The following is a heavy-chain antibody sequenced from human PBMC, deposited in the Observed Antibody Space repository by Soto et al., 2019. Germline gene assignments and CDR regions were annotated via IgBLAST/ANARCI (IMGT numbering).Heavy chain of an antibody. Sequence: GGSLRLSCAASGFTFSSYAMSWVRQAPGKGLEWVSAISGSGGSTYYADSVKGRFTISRDNSKNTLYLQMNSLRAEDTAVYYCAKLPSAYYYYYMDVWGKGTTVTVSS. CDR1: GFTFSSYA. CDR3: AKLPSAYYYYYMDV. V-gene: IGHV3-23*01. J-gene: IGHJ6*03. CDR2: ISGSGGST. D-gene: IGHD3-10*01.